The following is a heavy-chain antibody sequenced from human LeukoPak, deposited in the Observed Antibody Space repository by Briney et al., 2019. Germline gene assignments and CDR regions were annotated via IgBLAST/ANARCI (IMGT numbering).Heavy chain of an antibody. V-gene: IGHV3-74*01. CDR2: INSDGSST. J-gene: IGHJ4*02. CDR3: VVPGSPFDY. CDR1: GFTFSSYG. D-gene: IGHD1-26*01. Sequence: GRSLRLSCAASGFTFSSYGMHWVRQAPGKGLVWVSRINSDGSSTSYADSVKGRFTTSRDNAKNTVYLQMNSLRVEDTAVYYCVVPGSPFDYGGQGTLVTVSS.